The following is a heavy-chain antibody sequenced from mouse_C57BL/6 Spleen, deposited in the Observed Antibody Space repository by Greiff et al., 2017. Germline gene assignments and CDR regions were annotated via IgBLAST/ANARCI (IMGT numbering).Heavy chain of an antibody. J-gene: IGHJ3*01. CDR3: ARKGTAQAFAY. Sequence: VQLQQPGAELVRPGSSVKLSCKASGYTFTSYWMHWVKQRPIQGLEWIGNIDPSDSETHYNQKFKDKATVTVDNSSSTAYMQLSSLTSEDSAVYYCARKGTAQAFAYWGQGTLVTVSA. CDR1: GYTFTSYW. D-gene: IGHD3-2*02. V-gene: IGHV1-52*01. CDR2: IDPSDSET.